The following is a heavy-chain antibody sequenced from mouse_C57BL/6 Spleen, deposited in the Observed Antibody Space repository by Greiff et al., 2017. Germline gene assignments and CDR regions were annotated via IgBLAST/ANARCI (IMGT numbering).Heavy chain of an antibody. CDR1: GFTFSSYG. CDR3: ASGIVTPRFAY. D-gene: IGHD2-5*01. V-gene: IGHV5-6*01. Sequence: EVQVVESGGDLVKPGGSLKLSCAASGFTFSSYGMSWVRQTPDKRLEWVATISSGGSYTYYPDSVKGRFTISRDNAKNTLYLQMSSLKSEDTAMYYCASGIVTPRFAYWGQGTLVTVSA. CDR2: ISSGGSYT. J-gene: IGHJ3*01.